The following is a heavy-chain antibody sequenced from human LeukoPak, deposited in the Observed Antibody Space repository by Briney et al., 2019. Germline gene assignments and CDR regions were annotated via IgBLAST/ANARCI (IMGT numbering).Heavy chain of an antibody. CDR1: GGSISSSSYY. Sequence: PSETLSLTCTVSGGSISSSSYYWGWIRQPPGKGLEWIGSIYYSGSTYYNPSLKSRVTISVDTSKNQFSLKLSSVTAADTAVYYCARHEGDGYNSGWGQGTLVTVSS. CDR2: IYYSGST. CDR3: ARHEGDGYNSG. V-gene: IGHV4-39*01. D-gene: IGHD5-24*01. J-gene: IGHJ4*02.